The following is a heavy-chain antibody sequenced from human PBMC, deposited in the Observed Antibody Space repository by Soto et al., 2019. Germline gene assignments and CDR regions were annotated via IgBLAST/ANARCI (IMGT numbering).Heavy chain of an antibody. CDR3: ARGGVSTRTFDY. D-gene: IGHD3-3*01. V-gene: IGHV5-51*01. J-gene: IGHJ4*02. CDR1: GYNFAGYW. CDR2: IFPSDYDT. Sequence: GESLKISCKGSGYNFAGYWIAWVRQMPGKGLELMGIIFPSDYDTRYRPSFQGQVTISADKYISSASLQWSSLRASDTAMYYCARGGVSTRTFDYWGQGTPVTVSS.